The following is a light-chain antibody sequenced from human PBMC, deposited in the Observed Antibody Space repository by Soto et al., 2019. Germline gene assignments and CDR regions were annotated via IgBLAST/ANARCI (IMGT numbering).Light chain of an antibody. V-gene: IGKV3-15*01. CDR2: SAS. J-gene: IGKJ4*01. CDR3: QQYDNWPSVT. Sequence: EIVMTQSPATLSVSPGETATLSCRASQRVGINLAWYQQKPGQAPRLLIYSASTRATGIPATFSGSGSGTEFTLTISSLQSEDFAIYYCQQYDNWPSVTFGGGTKVDIK. CDR1: QRVGIN.